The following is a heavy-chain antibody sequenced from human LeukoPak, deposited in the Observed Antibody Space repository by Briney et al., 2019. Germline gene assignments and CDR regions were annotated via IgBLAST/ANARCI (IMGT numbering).Heavy chain of an antibody. CDR1: GYTFTSYD. Sequence: ASVKVSCKASGYTFTSYDINWVRQATGQGLEWMGWMNPNSGNTGYAQKFQGRVTMTRNTSISTAYMELSSLRSEDTAVYYCARLAHTAAAPPYYYYGMDVWGQGTTVTVSS. CDR3: ARLAHTAAAPPYYYYGMDV. CDR2: MNPNSGNT. J-gene: IGHJ6*02. D-gene: IGHD2-2*01. V-gene: IGHV1-8*01.